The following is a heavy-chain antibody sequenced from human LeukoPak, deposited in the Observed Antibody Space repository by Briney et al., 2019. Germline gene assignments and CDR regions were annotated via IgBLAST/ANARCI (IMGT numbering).Heavy chain of an antibody. V-gene: IGHV1-69*13. CDR2: IIPIFGTA. J-gene: IGHJ5*02. CDR1: GGTFSSYA. Sequence: ASVKVSCKASGGTFSSYAISWVRQAPGQGLEWMGGIIPIFGTANYAQKFQGRVTITADESTSTAYMELSSLRSEDTAVYYCARYSSSWGNWFDPWGQGTLVTVSS. D-gene: IGHD6-13*01. CDR3: ARYSSSWGNWFDP.